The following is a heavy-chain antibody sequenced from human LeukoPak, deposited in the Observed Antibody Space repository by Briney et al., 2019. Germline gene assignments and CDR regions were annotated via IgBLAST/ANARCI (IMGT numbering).Heavy chain of an antibody. CDR2: IKLDGSEK. V-gene: IGHV3-7*05. Sequence: GGSLRLSCVASGFTFSAYWMSWVRQAPGKGLEWVANIKLDGSEKHYMDSVKGRFTISRDNAKNSLFLQMNSLTAEDTAVYYCARGGLTAVLYWGQGTLVTVSS. CDR1: GFTFSAYW. D-gene: IGHD4-17*01. CDR3: ARGGLTAVLY. J-gene: IGHJ4*02.